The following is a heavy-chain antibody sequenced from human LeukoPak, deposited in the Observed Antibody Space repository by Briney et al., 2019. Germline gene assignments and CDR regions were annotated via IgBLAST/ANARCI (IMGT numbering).Heavy chain of an antibody. CDR1: GFTFSSYW. CDR2: INSDGRST. V-gene: IGHV3-74*01. D-gene: IGHD2-15*01. CDR3: VRGGCSYTTCRNEDSDY. Sequence: GGSLRLSCAASGFTFSSYWMHWVRQVPGKGLVWVSRINSDGRSTTYADSVKGRFTISRDNAKNTLYLQMDSLRAEDTAVYYCVRGGCSYTTCRNEDSDYWGQGTLVTVSS. J-gene: IGHJ4*02.